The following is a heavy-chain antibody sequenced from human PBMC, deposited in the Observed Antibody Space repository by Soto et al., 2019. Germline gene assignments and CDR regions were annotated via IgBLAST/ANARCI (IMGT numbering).Heavy chain of an antibody. CDR1: GGSISSGGYY. J-gene: IGHJ4*02. CDR2: IYYSGRT. Sequence: QVQLQKSGPGLVKPSQTLSLTCTVSGGSISSGGYYWSWIRQHPGQGLEWIGYIYYSGRTYYSPSTKSQFTISVDKAKNQFSLKLSAVTAADTALYYCARERHDYCDRSGYLDYWGQGTMVTVAS. CDR3: ARERHDYCDRSGYLDY. V-gene: IGHV4-31*01. D-gene: IGHD3-22*01.